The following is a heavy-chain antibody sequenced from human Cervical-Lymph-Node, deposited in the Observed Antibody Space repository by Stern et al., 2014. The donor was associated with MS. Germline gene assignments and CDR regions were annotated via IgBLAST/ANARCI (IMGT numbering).Heavy chain of an antibody. D-gene: IGHD5-12*01. CDR2: INAGDGNT. V-gene: IGHV1-3*01. CDR1: GYTFTTYS. Sequence: VQLVESGAEVKKPGASVKVSCKASGYTFTTYSMHWVRQAPGQRLEWMGWINAGDGNTKYSQTFQGRVTISRAKSANTAYLALSSLRSEDTAVYYCARDRHTTILDVWGQGTLVTVAS. J-gene: IGHJ4*02. CDR3: ARDRHTTILDV.